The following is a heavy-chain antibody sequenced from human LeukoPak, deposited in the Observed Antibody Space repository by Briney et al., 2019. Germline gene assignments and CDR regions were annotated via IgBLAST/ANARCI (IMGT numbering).Heavy chain of an antibody. D-gene: IGHD7-27*01. CDR1: GFTFGDSW. J-gene: IGHJ4*02. CDR3: ATDYWGSINY. CDR2: ISSDGSST. V-gene: IGHV3-74*01. Sequence: SGGSLRLSCVGSGFTFGDSWMHWVRQAPGKGLVWVSRISSDGSSTSYADSVKGRFTISRDNAKNTLYLQMNSLRVEDTAVYYCATDYWGSINYWGQGSLVTVSS.